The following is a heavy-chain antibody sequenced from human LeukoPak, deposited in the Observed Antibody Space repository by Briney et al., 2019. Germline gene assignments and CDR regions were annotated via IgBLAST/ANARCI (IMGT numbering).Heavy chain of an antibody. D-gene: IGHD2-2*02. CDR2: ISSSGSTI. CDR1: GFTFSDYY. V-gene: IGHV3-11*01. CDR3: ARDRVPAAILPYYGMDV. Sequence: GGSLRLSCAASGFTFSDYYMSWIRRAPGKGLEWVSYISSSGSTIYYADSVKGRFTISRDNAKNSLYLQMSSLRAEDTAVYYCARDRVPAAILPYYGMDVWGQGTTVTVSS. J-gene: IGHJ6*02.